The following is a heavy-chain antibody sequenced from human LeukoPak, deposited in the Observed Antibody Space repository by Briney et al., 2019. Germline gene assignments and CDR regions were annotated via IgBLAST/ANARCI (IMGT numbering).Heavy chain of an antibody. D-gene: IGHD6-6*01. J-gene: IGHJ4*02. V-gene: IGHV4-39*01. CDR3: ARHTYSSSFDY. CDR1: GGSISSSSYY. CDR2: IYYSGST. Sequence: SETLSLTCTVSGGSISSSSYYWGWIRQPPGKGLGWIGSIYYSGSTYYNPSLKSRVTISADTSKNQFSLKLSSVTAADTAVYYCARHTYSSSFDYWGQGTLVTVSS.